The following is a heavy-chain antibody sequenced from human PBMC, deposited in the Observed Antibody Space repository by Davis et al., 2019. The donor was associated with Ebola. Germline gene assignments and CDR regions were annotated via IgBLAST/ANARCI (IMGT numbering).Heavy chain of an antibody. CDR1: GGTFSSYT. D-gene: IGHD2-15*01. CDR2: IIAPFGTA. Sequence: SVKVSCKASGGTFSSYTVSWVRQAPGQGLEWMGGIIAPFGTAKYAQKFQGRVTMTRDTSTSTVYMELSSLRSEDTAVYYCARSETRLGYCSGGSCYSGQNWFDPWGQGTLVTVSS. J-gene: IGHJ5*02. V-gene: IGHV1-69*05. CDR3: ARSETRLGYCSGGSCYSGQNWFDP.